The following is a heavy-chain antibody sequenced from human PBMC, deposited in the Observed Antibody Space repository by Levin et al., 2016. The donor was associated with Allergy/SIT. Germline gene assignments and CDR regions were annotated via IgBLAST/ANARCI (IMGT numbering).Heavy chain of an antibody. D-gene: IGHD3-10*01. V-gene: IGHV1-69*01. Sequence: WVRQAPGQGLEWMGGIIPIFGTANYAQKFQGRVTITADESTSTAYMELSSLRSEDTAVYYCARGRVTMVRGVYYYYYMDVWGKGTTVTVSS. CDR2: IIPIFGTA. J-gene: IGHJ6*03. CDR3: ARGRVTMVRGVYYYYYMDV.